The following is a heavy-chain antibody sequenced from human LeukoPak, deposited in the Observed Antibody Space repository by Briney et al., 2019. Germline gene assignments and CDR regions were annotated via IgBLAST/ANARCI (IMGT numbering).Heavy chain of an antibody. V-gene: IGHV3-15*01. J-gene: IGHJ4*02. CDR1: GFTFSSYG. Sequence: PGGSLRLSCAASGFTFSSYGMHWVRQAPGKGLEWVGRIKSKTDGGTTDYAAPVKGRFTISRDDSKNTLYLQMNSLKTEDTAVYYCTTDGSRVTWLRFLEWLLAWGQGTLVTVSS. CDR3: TTDGSRVTWLRFLEWLLA. D-gene: IGHD3-3*01. CDR2: IKSKTDGGTT.